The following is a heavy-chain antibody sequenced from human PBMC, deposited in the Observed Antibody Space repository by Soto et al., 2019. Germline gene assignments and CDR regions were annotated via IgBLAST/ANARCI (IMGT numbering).Heavy chain of an antibody. Sequence: ASVKVSCKASGYTFTSYAMHWVRQAPGQRLEWMGWINAGNGNTKYSQKFKGRVTITRDTSASTAYMELSSLRSEDTALYYCASSQEAYCGGDCYLGYWGQGTLVTVSS. CDR1: GYTFTSYA. J-gene: IGHJ4*02. CDR2: INAGNGNT. D-gene: IGHD2-21*01. CDR3: ASSQEAYCGGDCYLGY. V-gene: IGHV1-3*01.